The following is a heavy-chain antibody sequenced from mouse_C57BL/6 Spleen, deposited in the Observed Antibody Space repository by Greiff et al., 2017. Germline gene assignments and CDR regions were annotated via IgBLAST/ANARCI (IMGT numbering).Heavy chain of an antibody. CDR3: ARPLLLRSYAMDY. V-gene: IGHV1-82*01. D-gene: IGHD1-1*01. CDR1: GYAFSSYW. Sequence: VKLVESGPELVKPGASVKISCKASGYAFSSYWMNWVKQRPGKGLEWLGRIYPGDGDTNYNGKFKGKATLTADKSSITAYMQLSSLTSEDSAVYFCARPLLLRSYAMDYWGQGTSVTVSS. J-gene: IGHJ4*01. CDR2: IYPGDGDT.